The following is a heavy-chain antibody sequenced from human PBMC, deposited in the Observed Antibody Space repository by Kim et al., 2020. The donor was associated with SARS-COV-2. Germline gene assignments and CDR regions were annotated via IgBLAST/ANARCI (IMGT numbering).Heavy chain of an antibody. V-gene: IGHV3-33*06. CDR2: IWYDGSNK. CDR3: AKDPMYYDSSGYYYESPWHFDL. CDR1: GFTFSSYG. D-gene: IGHD3-22*01. Sequence: GGSLRLSCAASGFTFSSYGMHWVRQAPGKGLEWVAVIWYDGSNKYYTDSVKGRFTISRDNSKNTLNLQMNSLRAEDTAVYYCAKDPMYYDSSGYYYESPWHFDLWGRGTLVTVSS. J-gene: IGHJ2*01.